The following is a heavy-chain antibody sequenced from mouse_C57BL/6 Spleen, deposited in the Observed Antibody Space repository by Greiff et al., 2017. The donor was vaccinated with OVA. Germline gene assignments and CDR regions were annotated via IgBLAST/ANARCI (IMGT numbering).Heavy chain of an antibody. J-gene: IGHJ2*01. CDR3: AREETAQTPYYFDD. V-gene: IGHV1-52*01. Sequence: QVQLQQPGAELVRPGSSVKLSCKASGYTFTSYWMHWVKQRPIQGLEWIGNIDPSDSETHYNQKFKDKATLTVDKSSSTAYMQLSSLTSEDSAVYYCAREETAQTPYYFDDWGQGTTLTVSS. CDR2: IDPSDSET. CDR1: GYTFTSYW. D-gene: IGHD3-2*02.